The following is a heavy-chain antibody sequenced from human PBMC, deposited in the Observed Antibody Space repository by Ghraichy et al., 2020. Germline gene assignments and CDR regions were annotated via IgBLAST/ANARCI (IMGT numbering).Heavy chain of an antibody. D-gene: IGHD1-26*01. Sequence: LSLTCAASGFTFSSYAMSWVRQAPGKGLEWVSAISGSGGSTYYADSVKGRFTISRDNSKNTLYLQMNSLRAEDTAVYYCAKHDSGSYYPDAFDIWGQGTMVTVSS. J-gene: IGHJ3*02. V-gene: IGHV3-23*01. CDR2: ISGSGGST. CDR3: AKHDSGSYYPDAFDI. CDR1: GFTFSSYA.